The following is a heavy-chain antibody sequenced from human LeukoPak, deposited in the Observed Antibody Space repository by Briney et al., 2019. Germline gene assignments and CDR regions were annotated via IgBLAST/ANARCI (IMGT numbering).Heavy chain of an antibody. CDR1: GGPFRNLG. V-gene: IGHV1-69*13. Sequence: GASVTVSCKTSGGPFRNLGFNWVRQAPGQGLEWMGVLIPMFGVPIYAENFQGRVTITADESTTTVYMDLNSLRSDDTAVYYCARGPPDITVTQSEYFRHWGQGTLVTVSS. CDR2: LIPMFGVP. J-gene: IGHJ1*01. CDR3: ARGPPDITVTQSEYFRH. D-gene: IGHD4-17*01.